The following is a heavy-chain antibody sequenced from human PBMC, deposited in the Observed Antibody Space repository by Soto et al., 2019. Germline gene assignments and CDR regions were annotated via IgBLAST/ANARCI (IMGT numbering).Heavy chain of an antibody. V-gene: IGHV4-30-4*08. Sequence: NLAIGSPVSEGSRDSGDFSSAWVRQSRGKGLEWIGHISDGGDTSSKPSLQSRVSMSVHTSKNEFSLELSSVTAADTAVYYCARDSFFYDSGAYSHNAFDLWGRGT. D-gene: IGHD3-22*01. CDR1: EGSRDSGDFS. CDR3: ARDSFFYDSGAYSHNAFDL. J-gene: IGHJ3*01. CDR2: ISDGGDT.